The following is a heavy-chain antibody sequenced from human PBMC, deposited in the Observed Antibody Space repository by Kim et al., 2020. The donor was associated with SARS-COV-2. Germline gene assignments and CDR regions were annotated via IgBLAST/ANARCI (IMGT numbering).Heavy chain of an antibody. D-gene: IGHD3-10*01. V-gene: IGHV3-33*05. Sequence: GGSLRLSCAASGFIFRNFGLHWVRQAPGKGLEWVAFISNDGATAIYADSVRGRFTISRDYSENKVYLQMDSLSAGDTAVYYCARPSSLHFDFWGQGTLVSVSS. J-gene: IGHJ4*02. CDR3: ARPSSLHFDF. CDR1: GFIFRNFG. CDR2: ISNDGATA.